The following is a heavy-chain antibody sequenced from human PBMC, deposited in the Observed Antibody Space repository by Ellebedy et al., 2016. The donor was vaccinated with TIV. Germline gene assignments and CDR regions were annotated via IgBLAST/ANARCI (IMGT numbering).Heavy chain of an antibody. D-gene: IGHD5-18*01. V-gene: IGHV3-23*01. J-gene: IGHJ4*02. CDR3: AKDRTPCDGYWVFDF. CDR2: ISGNGDTT. CDR1: GFIFNFYA. Sequence: GESLKISCAATGFIFNFYAMTWVRQAPGKGLEWVSAISGNGDTTYYAESVKGRFTISRDNSKSKLDLQMSSLRAEDTAVYYCAKDRTPCDGYWVFDFWGQGTLVTVST.